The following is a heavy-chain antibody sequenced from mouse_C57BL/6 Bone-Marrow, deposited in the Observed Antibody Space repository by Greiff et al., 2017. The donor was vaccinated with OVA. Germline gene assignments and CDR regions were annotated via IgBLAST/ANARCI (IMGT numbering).Heavy chain of an antibody. CDR2: ISYDGSN. CDR3: AGPYAMDY. CDR1: GYSITSGYY. J-gene: IGHJ4*01. Sequence: EVKLMESGPGLVKPSQSLSLTCSVTGYSITSGYYWNWIRQFPGNKLEWMGYISYDGSNNYNPSLKNRISITRDTSKNQFFLKLNSVTTEDTATYYCAGPYAMDYWGQGTSVTVSS. V-gene: IGHV3-6*01.